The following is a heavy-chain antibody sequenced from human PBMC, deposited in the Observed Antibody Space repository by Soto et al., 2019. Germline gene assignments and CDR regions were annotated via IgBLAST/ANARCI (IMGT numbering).Heavy chain of an antibody. CDR2: IYSGGST. CDR1: GFTVSSNY. V-gene: IGHV3-53*01. D-gene: IGHD3-9*01. J-gene: IGHJ4*02. CDR3: AKDRYFDWPTACNY. Sequence: GGSLRLSCAASGFTVSSNYMSWVRQAPGKGLEWVSVIYSGGSTYYADSVKGRFTISRDNSKNTLYLQMNSLRAEDTAVYFCAKDRYFDWPTACNYWGQGTLVTVSS.